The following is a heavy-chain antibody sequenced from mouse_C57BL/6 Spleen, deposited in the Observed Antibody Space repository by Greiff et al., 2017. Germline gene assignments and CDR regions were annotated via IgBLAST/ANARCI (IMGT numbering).Heavy chain of an antibody. CDR3: ARSLKYYGSAYAMDD. D-gene: IGHD1-1*01. V-gene: IGHV2-9-1*01. Sequence: VKLVESGPGLVAPSQSLSITCTVSGFSLTSYAISWVRQPPGKGLEWLGVIWTGGGTNSNSALQSRLSIRKNNSKSQVFLKRNSLQTEDTARYYCARSLKYYGSAYAMDDWGQGTSVTVSS. J-gene: IGHJ4*01. CDR1: GFSLTSYA. CDR2: IWTGGGT.